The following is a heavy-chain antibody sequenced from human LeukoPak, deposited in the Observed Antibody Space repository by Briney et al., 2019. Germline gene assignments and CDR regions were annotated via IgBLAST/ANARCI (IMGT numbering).Heavy chain of an antibody. CDR1: GYTFTGYY. J-gene: IGHJ5*02. D-gene: IGHD2/OR15-2a*01. CDR2: INPNSGGT. Sequence: ASVKVSCKASGYTFTGYYMHWVRQAPGQGLEWMGRINPNSGGTNYAQKFQGRVTMTRDTSISTACMELSRLRSDDTAVYYCASLLSRKLNWFDPWGQGTLVTVSS. V-gene: IGHV1-2*06. CDR3: ASLLSRKLNWFDP.